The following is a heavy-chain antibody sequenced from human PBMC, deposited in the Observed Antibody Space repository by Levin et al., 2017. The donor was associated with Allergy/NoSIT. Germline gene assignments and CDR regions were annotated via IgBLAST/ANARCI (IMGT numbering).Heavy chain of an antibody. V-gene: IGHV3-48*01. CDR3: ARGDVSITGASDY. Sequence: GESLKISCAASGFTFSSCSMNWVRQAPGKGLEWVSYISSSGTTIYYADSVKGRFTISRDNAKNSLYLQMNSMSAEDTALYYCARGDVSITGASDYWGQGTLVTVSS. D-gene: IGHD5-24*01. CDR1: GFTFSSCS. J-gene: IGHJ4*02. CDR2: ISSSGTTI.